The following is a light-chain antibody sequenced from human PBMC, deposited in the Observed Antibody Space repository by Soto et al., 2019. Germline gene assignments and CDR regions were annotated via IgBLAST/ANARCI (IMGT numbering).Light chain of an antibody. J-gene: IGLJ3*02. CDR3: QSYDRSLSGWV. Sequence: QSVLTQPPSVSGAPGQRVTISCTGSSSNIGAGYDVHWYQQLPGTAHKLLIYGNSNRPSGVPDRFSGSKSGTSASLAITGLQAEDEADYYCQSYDRSLSGWVFGGGTKLTGL. CDR2: GNS. V-gene: IGLV1-40*01. CDR1: SSNIGAGYD.